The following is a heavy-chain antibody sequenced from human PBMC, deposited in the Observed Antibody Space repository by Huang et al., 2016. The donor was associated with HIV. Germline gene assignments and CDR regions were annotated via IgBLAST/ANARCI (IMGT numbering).Heavy chain of an antibody. CDR2: ISGYNGKT. J-gene: IGHJ1*01. CDR1: GYTFTNYA. Sequence: QVQLVQSGAEVKKPGASVKVSCKASGYTFTNYAINWVRKAPGQSLEWMGWISGYNGKTNYAQKVQGRGTMTKDTSTSTAYMELRSLISDDTAVYYCARERYYYDRSGYYTPVEYFHHWGQGTLVTVSS. D-gene: IGHD3-22*01. CDR3: ARERYYYDRSGYYTPVEYFHH. V-gene: IGHV1-18*01.